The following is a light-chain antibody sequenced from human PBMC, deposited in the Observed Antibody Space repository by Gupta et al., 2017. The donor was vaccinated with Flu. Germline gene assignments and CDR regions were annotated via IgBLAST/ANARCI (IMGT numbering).Light chain of an antibody. CDR2: WAS. CDR3: QQYYSSPWT. Sequence: DIVMTQSPDSLAVSLGERATINCKSSQSILYSSNNKNYLAWYQQKPRQPPRLLIYWASTRESGVPDRFSGSGSGTXFTLTIXSLQAEDVAVYYCQQYYSSPWTFGXGSKVEIK. V-gene: IGKV4-1*01. CDR1: QSILYSSNNKNY. J-gene: IGKJ1*01.